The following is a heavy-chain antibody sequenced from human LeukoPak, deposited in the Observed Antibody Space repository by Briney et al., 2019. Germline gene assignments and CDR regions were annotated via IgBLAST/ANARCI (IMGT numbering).Heavy chain of an antibody. Sequence: SQTLSLTCTVSGGSISSGGYYWGWIRQPPGKGLEWIGYIYYSGSTNYNPSLKSRVTISVDTSKNQFSLKLSSVTAADTAVYYCARVGSGWYGVYFDYWGQGTLVTVSS. V-gene: IGHV4-61*08. CDR1: GGSISSGGYY. D-gene: IGHD6-19*01. J-gene: IGHJ4*02. CDR3: ARVGSGWYGVYFDY. CDR2: IYYSGST.